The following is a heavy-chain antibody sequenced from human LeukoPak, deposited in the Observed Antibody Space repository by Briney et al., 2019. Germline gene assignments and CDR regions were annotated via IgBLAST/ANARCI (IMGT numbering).Heavy chain of an antibody. Sequence: ASVKLSCKASGYTFTGYYMHWVRQAPGQGLGWRGWINPNSGGTNYAQKFQGRVTMTSDTYISTAYMELSRLRPADTAVYYCARSHYDILTRRGFDYWGQGPLVTVSS. V-gene: IGHV1-2*02. CDR3: ARSHYDILTRRGFDY. CDR1: GYTFTGYY. D-gene: IGHD3-9*01. J-gene: IGHJ4*02. CDR2: INPNSGGT.